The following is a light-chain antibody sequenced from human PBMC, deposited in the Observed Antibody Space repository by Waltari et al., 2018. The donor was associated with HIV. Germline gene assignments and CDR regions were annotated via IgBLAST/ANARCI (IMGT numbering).Light chain of an antibody. CDR2: DVS. Sequence: QSALTQPASVSGHPGQPVTFTCTATVIDIGNYNLVSLFQQHPGKAPKLLIFDVSKRPSGVSSRFSGSKSGYFASLTISGLLTEDESSYYCLTYVSKTSTWQFGGGTYLTV. CDR3: LTYVSKTSTWQ. CDR1: VIDIGNYNL. J-gene: IGLJ3*02. V-gene: IGLV2-23*02.